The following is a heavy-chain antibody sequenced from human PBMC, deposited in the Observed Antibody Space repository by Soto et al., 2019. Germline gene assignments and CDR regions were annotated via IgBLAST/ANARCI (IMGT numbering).Heavy chain of an antibody. CDR1: GFTFSSYA. CDR3: AKDLDNWNSGTSWFDP. CDR2: ISGSGGST. J-gene: IGHJ5*02. D-gene: IGHD1-7*01. V-gene: IGHV3-23*01. Sequence: GGSLRLSCAASGFTFSSYAMSWVRQAPGKGLEWVSAISGSGGSTYYADSVKGRFTISRDNSKNTLYLQMNSLRAEDTAVYYCAKDLDNWNSGTSWFDPWGQGTLVTVSS.